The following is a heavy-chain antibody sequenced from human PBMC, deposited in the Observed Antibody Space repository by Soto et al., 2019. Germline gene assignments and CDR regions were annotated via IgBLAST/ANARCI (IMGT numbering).Heavy chain of an antibody. CDR2: IIPIFGTA. CDR3: ARDSGYDYLYYFDY. Sequence: SVKVSCKASGGTFSSYAISWVRQAPGQGLEWMGGIIPIFGTANYAQKFQDRVTITADGSTSTAYMELSSLRSEDTAVYYCARDSGYDYLYYFDYWGQGTLVTVSS. D-gene: IGHD5-12*01. J-gene: IGHJ4*02. CDR1: GGTFSSYA. V-gene: IGHV1-69*13.